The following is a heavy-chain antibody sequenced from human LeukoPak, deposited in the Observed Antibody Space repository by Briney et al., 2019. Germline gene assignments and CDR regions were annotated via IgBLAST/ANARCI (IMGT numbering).Heavy chain of an antibody. Sequence: GGSLRLSCAGSGFTFTNAGIHWVRLAAGKGLEWVSFISHDGTNKYYSDSVDGRFTVSRLNSQNTVYLQMTDLRPDDTATYYCASEDVDTGDFWGQGTLVTVSS. J-gene: IGHJ4*02. CDR1: GFTFTNAG. D-gene: IGHD5-18*01. CDR3: ASEDVDTGDF. V-gene: IGHV3-30*01. CDR2: ISHDGTNK.